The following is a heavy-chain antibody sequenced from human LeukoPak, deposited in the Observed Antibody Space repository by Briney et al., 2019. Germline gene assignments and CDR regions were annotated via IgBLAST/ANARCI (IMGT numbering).Heavy chain of an antibody. V-gene: IGHV3-30*18. CDR1: GFTFSSYG. CDR3: AKEYSSSATDLVDY. Sequence: GGSLRLSCAASGFTFSSYGMHWVRQAPGKGLEWVAVISYGGSKKCYADSVKGRFTISRDNSKNTLYLQMNSLRAEDTAVYYCAKEYSSSATDLVDYWGQGTLVTVSS. D-gene: IGHD6-6*01. CDR2: ISYGGSKK. J-gene: IGHJ4*02.